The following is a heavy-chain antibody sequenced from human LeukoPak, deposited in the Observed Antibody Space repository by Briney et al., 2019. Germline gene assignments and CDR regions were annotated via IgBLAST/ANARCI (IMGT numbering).Heavy chain of an antibody. Sequence: PGGSLRLSCAASGFTFSSYAMSWVRQAPGKGLEWVSAISGSGGSTYYADSVKGRFTISRDNAKNSLYLQMNSLRAEDTAVYYCARDMGVPYGDYYFDYWGQGTLVTVSS. CDR3: ARDMGVPYGDYYFDY. CDR2: ISGSGGST. V-gene: IGHV3-23*01. CDR1: GFTFSSYA. D-gene: IGHD4-17*01. J-gene: IGHJ4*02.